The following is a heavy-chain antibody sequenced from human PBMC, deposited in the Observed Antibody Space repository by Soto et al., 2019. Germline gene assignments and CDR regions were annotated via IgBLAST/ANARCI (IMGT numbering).Heavy chain of an antibody. CDR1: GFTFSSYG. CDR2: ISYDGSNK. D-gene: IGHD2-2*01. V-gene: IGHV3-30*03. J-gene: IGHJ4*02. CDR3: APSPCSSTSCYHDY. Sequence: PGGSLRLSCAASGFTFSSYGMHWVRQAPGKGLEWVAVISYDGSNKYYADSVKGRFTISRDNSKNTLYLQMNSLRAEDTAVYYCAPSPCSSTSCYHDYWGQGTLVTVSS.